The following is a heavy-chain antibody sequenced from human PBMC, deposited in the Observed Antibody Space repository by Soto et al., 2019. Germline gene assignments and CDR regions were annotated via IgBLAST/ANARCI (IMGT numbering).Heavy chain of an antibody. Sequence: SETLSLTGAVSGGSISSGCYCWSWIREPPGKGLEWIGYIYHIGSTYYNPSLKSRVTISVDTSKNQFSMKLSSVTSADTAVYYCASSSPYIGFDLCGQGTLVTVSS. J-gene: IGHJ5*02. CDR3: ASSSPYIGFDL. D-gene: IGHD2-2*01. V-gene: IGHV4-30-2*01. CDR2: IYHIGST. CDR1: GGSISSGCYC.